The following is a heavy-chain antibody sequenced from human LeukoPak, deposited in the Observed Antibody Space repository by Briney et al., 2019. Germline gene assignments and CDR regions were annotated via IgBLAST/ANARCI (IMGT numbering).Heavy chain of an antibody. CDR2: INPNSGGT. Sequence: GASVKVSCKASGYTFTGYYLHWVRQAPGQGLEWMGWINPNSGGTNYAQNFQGRVTMTRDTSISTAYMELSRLRSDDTAVYYCARDSSGWYGDNWGQGTLVTVSS. CDR3: ARDSSGWYGDN. V-gene: IGHV1-2*02. J-gene: IGHJ4*02. D-gene: IGHD6-19*01. CDR1: GYTFTGYY.